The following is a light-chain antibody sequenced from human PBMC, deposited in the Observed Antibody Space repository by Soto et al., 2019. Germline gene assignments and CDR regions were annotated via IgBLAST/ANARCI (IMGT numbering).Light chain of an antibody. CDR2: AAS. CDR1: QSISSY. Sequence: DIQMTQSPSSLSASVGDRVTITCRASQSISSYLNWYQQKPGKAPKLLIYAASSLQSGVPLRFSGSGSGTDFTLTISSLQPEDFATYYCQQSYSTPQLTFGGGTKVDIK. CDR3: QQSYSTPQLT. V-gene: IGKV1-39*01. J-gene: IGKJ4*01.